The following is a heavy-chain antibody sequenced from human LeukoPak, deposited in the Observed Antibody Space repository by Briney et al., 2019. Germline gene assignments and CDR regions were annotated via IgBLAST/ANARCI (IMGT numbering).Heavy chain of an antibody. CDR3: ARGHYGMDA. V-gene: IGHV3-7*01. CDR1: GFTLSSHW. J-gene: IGHJ6*02. CDR2: INQDGSEK. Sequence: GGSLRLSCAASGFTLSSHWISCVRQAPGKGLEWVANINQDGSEKNYVDSVRGRFTISRDNAKNSLYLQMDSLRAEDTAVYYCARGHYGMDAWGHGTTVIASS.